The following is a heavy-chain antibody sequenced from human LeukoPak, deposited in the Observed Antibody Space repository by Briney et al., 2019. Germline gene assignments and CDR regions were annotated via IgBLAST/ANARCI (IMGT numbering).Heavy chain of an antibody. Sequence: SETLSLTCTVSGGSISSYYWNWLRQPPGKGLEWIGYIYYSGTTNYNPSLKSRVTISVDTSKNQFSLTLSSVTAADTAVYYCARFPQGGYNYFDYWGQGTLVTVSS. CDR1: GGSISSYY. CDR2: IYYSGTT. D-gene: IGHD5-24*01. V-gene: IGHV4-59*01. CDR3: ARFPQGGYNYFDY. J-gene: IGHJ4*02.